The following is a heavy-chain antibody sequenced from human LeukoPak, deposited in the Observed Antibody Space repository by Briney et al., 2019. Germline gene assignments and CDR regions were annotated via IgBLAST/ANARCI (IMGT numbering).Heavy chain of an antibody. CDR2: IYSGGST. V-gene: IGHV3-66*01. D-gene: IGHD3-22*01. CDR1: EFSVGSNY. CDR3: AKASHKYYYDTGGFDY. J-gene: IGHJ4*02. Sequence: PGGSLRLSCAASEFSVGSNYMTWVRQAPGKGLEWVSLIYSGGSTYYADSVKGRFTISRDNSKNTLYLQMNSLRAEDTAVYYCAKASHKYYYDTGGFDYWGQGTLVTVSS.